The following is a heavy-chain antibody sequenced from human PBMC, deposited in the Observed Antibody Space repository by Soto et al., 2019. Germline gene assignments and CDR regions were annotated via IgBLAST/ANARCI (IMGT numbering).Heavy chain of an antibody. CDR3: ARVTSSAGGGFDP. Sequence: ASVKVSCKASGYTFTGYYMHWVRQAPGQGLEWMGWINPNSGGTNYAQKFQGWVTMTRDTSISTAYMELSRLRSDDTAVYYCARVTSSAGGGFDPWGQGTLVTV. J-gene: IGHJ5*02. D-gene: IGHD2-2*01. CDR1: GYTFTGYY. V-gene: IGHV1-2*04. CDR2: INPNSGGT.